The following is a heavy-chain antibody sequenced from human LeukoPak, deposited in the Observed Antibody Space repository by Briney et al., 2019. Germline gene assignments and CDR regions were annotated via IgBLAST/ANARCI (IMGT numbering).Heavy chain of an antibody. V-gene: IGHV3-23*01. Sequence: GGSLRLSCAASGFTFNTYAMSWVRQAPGKGLEWVSGISASGGSTYYADSVKGRFTISRDNSKNTLYLQMNSLRAEDTAVYYCAKDRGMVVYGYFDYWGQGTLVTVSS. CDR1: GFTFNTYA. D-gene: IGHD3-10*01. J-gene: IGHJ4*02. CDR3: AKDRGMVVYGYFDY. CDR2: ISASGGST.